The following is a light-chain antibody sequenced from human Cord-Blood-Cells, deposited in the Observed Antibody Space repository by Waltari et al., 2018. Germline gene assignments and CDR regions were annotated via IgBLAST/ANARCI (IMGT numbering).Light chain of an antibody. V-gene: IGKV1-33*01. CDR2: DAS. J-gene: IGKJ4*01. Sequence: DIQMTQSPSSLPASVGDRVPTTCQASQDISNYLNWYKQKPGKAPKHLIYDASNLETGVPSMFSGSGSGTDFTFTISSLQPEDIATYYCQQYDNLSLTFGGGTKVEIK. CDR3: QQYDNLSLT. CDR1: QDISNY.